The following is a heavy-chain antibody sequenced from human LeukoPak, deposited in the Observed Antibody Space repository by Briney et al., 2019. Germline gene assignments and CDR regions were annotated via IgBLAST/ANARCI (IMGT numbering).Heavy chain of an antibody. CDR3: ARDRTGTTSGYLDY. Sequence: PSETLSLTYTVSGGSISSYYWSWIRQPPGKGLEWIGYIYYSGSTNYNPSLKSRVTISVDTSKNQFSLKLSSVTAADTAVYYCARDRTGTTSGYLDYWGQGALVTVSS. CDR1: GGSISSYY. J-gene: IGHJ4*02. CDR2: IYYSGST. V-gene: IGHV4-59*01. D-gene: IGHD1-7*01.